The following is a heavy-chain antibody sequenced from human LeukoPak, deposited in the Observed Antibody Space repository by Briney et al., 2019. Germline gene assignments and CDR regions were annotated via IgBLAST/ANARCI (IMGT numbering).Heavy chain of an antibody. CDR1: GFTFSRHW. D-gene: IGHD6-13*01. CDR2: IYGDGSRI. Sequence: GGSLRLSCAASGFTFSRHWMHWVRQAPGKGLVWVSRIYGDGSRISYADSVKGRFTISRDNAKNSLYLQMNSLRAEDTAVYYCARDAPWAAAGTVQHWGQGTLVTVSS. V-gene: IGHV3-74*01. J-gene: IGHJ1*01. CDR3: ARDAPWAAAGTVQH.